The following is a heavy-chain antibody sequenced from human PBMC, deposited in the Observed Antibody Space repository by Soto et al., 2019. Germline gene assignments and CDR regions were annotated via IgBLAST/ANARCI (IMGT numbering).Heavy chain of an antibody. CDR1: GVSIIRFYYY. J-gene: IGHJ6*04. D-gene: IGHD3-3*02. Sequence: SDTLGLTCAFSGVSIIRFYYYWSFIRQPPGKGLDWIGYIYYSFSTYYNPSLKSRVTISVDTSKNQFSMKLSSVTAADTAVYYCARDNILAILHGGLEVCGKGNTLTVSS. CDR3: ARDNILAILHGGLEV. V-gene: IGHV4-30-4*02. CDR2: IYYSFST.